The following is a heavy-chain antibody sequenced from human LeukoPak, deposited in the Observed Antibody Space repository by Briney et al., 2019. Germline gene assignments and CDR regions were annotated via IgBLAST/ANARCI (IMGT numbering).Heavy chain of an antibody. CDR2: ISYDGSNK. J-gene: IGHJ4*02. D-gene: IGHD5-18*01. CDR1: GFTFSSYA. V-gene: IGHV3-30*04. CDR3: AKDLGIQLGS. Sequence: PGGSLRLSCAASGFTFSSYAMHWVRQAPGKGLEWVAVISYDGSNKYYADSVKGRFTISRDNSKNTLYLQMNSLRAEDTAVYYCAKDLGIQLGSWGQGTLVTVSS.